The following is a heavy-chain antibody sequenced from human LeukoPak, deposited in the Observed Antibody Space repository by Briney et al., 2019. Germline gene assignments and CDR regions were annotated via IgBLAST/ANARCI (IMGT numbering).Heavy chain of an antibody. D-gene: IGHD5-24*01. CDR3: AKGTQPSRRDGYGASDY. CDR2: ISGSGGGT. J-gene: IGHJ4*02. Sequence: GGSLRLSCAASGFTFSNYAMNWVRQAPGKGLEWASGISGSGGGTYYADSVEGRFTISRDNSKNTLFLQMNSLKAEDTAVYYCAKGTQPSRRDGYGASDYWGQGTLVTVSS. V-gene: IGHV3-23*01. CDR1: GFTFSNYA.